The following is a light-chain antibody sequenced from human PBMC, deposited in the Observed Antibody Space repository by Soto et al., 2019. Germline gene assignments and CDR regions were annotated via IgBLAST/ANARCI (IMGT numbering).Light chain of an antibody. J-gene: IGKJ1*01. CDR2: GAS. Sequence: EIVMTQSPAILSVSPGERATLSCRASQSVSSNLAWYQQKPGQAPRLLIYGASTRATGIPARFSGSGSGTEFTLTISSLQSEDFAVYYCQQYNNWPRTFGQGTKV. V-gene: IGKV3-15*01. CDR3: QQYNNWPRT. CDR1: QSVSSN.